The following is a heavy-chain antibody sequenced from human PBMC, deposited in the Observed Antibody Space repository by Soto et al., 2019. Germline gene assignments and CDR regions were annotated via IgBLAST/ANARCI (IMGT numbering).Heavy chain of an antibody. D-gene: IGHD6-19*01. V-gene: IGHV3-33*01. Sequence: PGGSLRLSCAASGFTFSTYGIHWVRQAPGKGLEWVAVIWYDGSNKYYADSVKGRFTISRDNSKNTLYLQMNSLRVEDTAVYYCARDLPDGSGFDYWGQGTQVTVSS. J-gene: IGHJ4*02. CDR2: IWYDGSNK. CDR1: GFTFSTYG. CDR3: ARDLPDGSGFDY.